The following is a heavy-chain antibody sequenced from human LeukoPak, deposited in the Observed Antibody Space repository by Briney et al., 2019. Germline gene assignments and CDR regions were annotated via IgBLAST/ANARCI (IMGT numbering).Heavy chain of an antibody. CDR3: APLIAVAGTGY. CDR1: GGSFSGYY. D-gene: IGHD6-19*01. V-gene: IGHV4-34*01. Sequence: SETLSLTCAVYGGSFSGYYWSWIRQPPGKGLEWIGEITHSGSTNYNPSLKSRVTISVDTSKNQFSLKLSSVTAADTAVYYCAPLIAVAGTGYWGQGTLVTVSP. J-gene: IGHJ4*02. CDR2: ITHSGST.